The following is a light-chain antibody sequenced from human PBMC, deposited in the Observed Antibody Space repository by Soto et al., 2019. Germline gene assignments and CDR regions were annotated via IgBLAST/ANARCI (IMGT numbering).Light chain of an antibody. J-gene: IGLJ1*01. CDR1: SSDVGGYNY. CDR3: SSDTSSSTDV. Sequence: QSVLTQPASVSGSPGQSITISCTGTSSDVGGYNYVSWYQQHPGKAPKLMIYDVSNRPSGVSNRFSGSKSGNTASLTISGLQAEDEADYYCSSDTSSSTDVFGTGTKSPS. CDR2: DVS. V-gene: IGLV2-14*01.